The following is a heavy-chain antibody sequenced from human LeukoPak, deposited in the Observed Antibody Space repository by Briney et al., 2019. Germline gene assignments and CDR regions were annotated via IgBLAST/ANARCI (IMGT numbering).Heavy chain of an antibody. CDR3: ARGYSGYESPFDY. V-gene: IGHV4-31*03. J-gene: IGHJ4*02. D-gene: IGHD5-12*01. CDR1: GGSISSGGYY. CDR2: IYYSGST. Sequence: SETLSLTCTVSGGSISSGGYYWSWIRQHPGKGLKWIGYIYYSGSTYYNPSLKSRVTISVDTSKNQFSLKLSSVTAADTALYYCARGYSGYESPFDYWGQGTLVTVSS.